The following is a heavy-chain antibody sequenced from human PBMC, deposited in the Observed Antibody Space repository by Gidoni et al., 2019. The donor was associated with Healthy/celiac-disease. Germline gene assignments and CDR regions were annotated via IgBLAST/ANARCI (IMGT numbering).Heavy chain of an antibody. CDR2: IWYDGSNK. V-gene: IGHV3-33*01. CDR3: ARDGAGGYSSGWSTSAFDI. D-gene: IGHD6-19*01. CDR1: GFTFSSYG. Sequence: QVQLVESGGGVVPPGRSLILSCAASGFTFSSYGMHWVRQAPGQVLEWVAVIWYDGSNKYYADSVKGRFTISRDNSKNTLYLQMNSLRAEDTAVYYCARDGAGGYSSGWSTSAFDIWGQGTMVTVSS. J-gene: IGHJ3*02.